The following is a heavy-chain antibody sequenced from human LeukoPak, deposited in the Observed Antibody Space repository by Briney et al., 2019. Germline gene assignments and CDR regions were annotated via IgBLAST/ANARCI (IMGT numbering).Heavy chain of an antibody. CDR2: TYFRSKWYF. CDR3: ASNQGRNAFDL. Sequence: SQTLSLTCVISGDSVSSTSASWNWIRQSPSKGLEWLGRTYFRSKWYFDYATSLGSRLTVNPDIAENQVTLHLTSVTPEDTGIYYCASNQGRNAFDLWGQGTAVLVSS. CDR1: GDSVSSTSAS. V-gene: IGHV6-1*01. J-gene: IGHJ3*01.